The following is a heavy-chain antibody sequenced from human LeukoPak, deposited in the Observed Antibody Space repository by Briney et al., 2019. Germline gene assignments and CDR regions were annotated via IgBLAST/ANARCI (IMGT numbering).Heavy chain of an antibody. CDR2: IYYSWST. V-gene: IGHV4-59*01. J-gene: IGHJ4*01. Sequence: PSETLSLTCTVSGVSISPYYWSGIRQPPGKGREGVGDIYYSWSTTYNPALKSPVTISVDTSRDQFSLKLSSVTAADTAVYYCARGAGAFDYWGHGTLVTVSS. CDR3: ARGAGAFDY. CDR1: GVSISPYY. D-gene: IGHD6-19*01.